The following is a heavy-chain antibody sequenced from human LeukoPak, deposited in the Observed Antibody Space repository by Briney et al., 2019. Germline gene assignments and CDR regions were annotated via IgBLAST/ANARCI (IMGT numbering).Heavy chain of an antibody. CDR2: INPNSGGT. J-gene: IGHJ4*02. CDR1: GYTFTGYY. Sequence: GASVKVSCKASGYTFTGYYMHWVRQAPGQGLEWMGWINPNSGGTNYAQKFQGWVTMTRDTSISTAYMELSSLRSEDTAVYYCARERVTGENYFDYWGQGTLVTVSS. D-gene: IGHD7-27*01. V-gene: IGHV1-2*04. CDR3: ARERVTGENYFDY.